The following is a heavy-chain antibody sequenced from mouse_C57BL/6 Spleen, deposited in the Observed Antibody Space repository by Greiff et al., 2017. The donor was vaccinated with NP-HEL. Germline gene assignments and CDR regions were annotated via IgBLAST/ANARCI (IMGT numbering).Heavy chain of an antibody. CDR1: GYAFTNYL. CDR3: ARSLFITTVVAPDY. V-gene: IGHV1-54*01. J-gene: IGHJ2*01. Sequence: QVQLKESGAELVRPGTSVKVSCKASGYAFTNYLIEWVKQRPGQGLEWIGVINPGSGGTNYNEKFKGKATLTADKSSSTAYMQLSSLTSEDSAVYFCARSLFITTVVAPDYWGQGTTLTVSS. D-gene: IGHD1-1*01. CDR2: INPGSGGT.